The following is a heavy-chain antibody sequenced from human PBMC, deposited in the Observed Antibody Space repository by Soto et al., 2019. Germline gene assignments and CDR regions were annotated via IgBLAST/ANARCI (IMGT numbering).Heavy chain of an antibody. CDR3: ARTRDGYKDYFDY. D-gene: IGHD5-12*01. CDR2: IYSGGST. J-gene: IGHJ4*02. Sequence: GGSLRLSCAASGFTVSSNYMSWVRQAPGKGLEWVSVIYSGGSTYCADSVKGRFTISRDNSKNTLYLQMNSLRAEDTAVYYCARTRDGYKDYFDYWGQGTLVTVSS. CDR1: GFTVSSNY. V-gene: IGHV3-53*01.